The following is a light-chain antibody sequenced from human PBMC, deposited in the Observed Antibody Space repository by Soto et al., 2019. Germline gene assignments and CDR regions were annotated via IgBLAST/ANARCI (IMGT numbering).Light chain of an antibody. CDR2: FAS. V-gene: IGKV1-12*01. CDR1: QGICDR. Sequence: DIQMTQSPSSVSASVGDRVTLTCRASQGICDRLAWYQQKPGKVPQLLIYFASTLGSGVPSRFSGSGSETDFILTINTLQADDFATFYCLHTYSFPRTFGQGTKVEIK. J-gene: IGKJ1*01. CDR3: LHTYSFPRT.